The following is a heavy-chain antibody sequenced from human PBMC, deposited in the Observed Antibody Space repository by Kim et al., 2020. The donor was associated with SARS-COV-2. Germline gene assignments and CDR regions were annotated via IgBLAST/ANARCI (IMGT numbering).Heavy chain of an antibody. J-gene: IGHJ6*01. CDR1: GFTFSSYG. V-gene: IGHV3-30*18. Sequence: GGSLRLSCAASGFTFSSYGMHWVRQAPGKGLEWVAVISYDGSNKYYADSVKGRFTISRDNSKNTLYLQMNSLRAEDTAVYYCAKNTIKYCTNGVCYSYG. CDR3: AKNTIKYCTNGVCYSYG. CDR2: ISYDGSNK. D-gene: IGHD2-8*01.